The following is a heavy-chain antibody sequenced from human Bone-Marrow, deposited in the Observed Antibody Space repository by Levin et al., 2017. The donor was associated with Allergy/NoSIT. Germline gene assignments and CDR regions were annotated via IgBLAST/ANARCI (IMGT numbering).Heavy chain of an antibody. CDR1: GGSISSGGYY. CDR2: IYYSGST. D-gene: IGHD3-16*01. Sequence: ASQTLSLTCTVSGGSISSGGYYWSWIRQHPGKGLEWIGYIYYSGSTYYNPSLKSRVTISVDTSKNQFSLKLSSVTAAETAVYYCARVYDYVWGSYGTNAFDIWGQGTMVTVSS. V-gene: IGHV4-31*03. J-gene: IGHJ3*02. CDR3: ARVYDYVWGSYGTNAFDI.